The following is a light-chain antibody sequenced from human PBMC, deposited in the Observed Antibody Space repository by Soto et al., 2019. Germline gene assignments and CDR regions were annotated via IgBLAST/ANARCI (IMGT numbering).Light chain of an antibody. Sequence: DIQMTQSPSSLSASVGDRVTITCRASQGISNYLAWYQQKPGKVPKLLIYAASTLQSGVPSRFSVSGSGTDFTLTISSLQPEDVATYYCQKYNSAPQTCDPGTKVDIK. V-gene: IGKV1-27*01. J-gene: IGKJ3*01. CDR3: QKYNSAPQT. CDR2: AAS. CDR1: QGISNY.